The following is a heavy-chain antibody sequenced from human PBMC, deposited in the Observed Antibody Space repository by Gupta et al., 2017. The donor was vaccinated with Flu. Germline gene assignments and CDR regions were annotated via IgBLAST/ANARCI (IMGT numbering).Heavy chain of an antibody. CDR1: RFTFSSYS. V-gene: IGHV3-48*02. J-gene: IGHJ4*02. Sequence: EVQLVESGGGLVQPGGSLRLSCAASRFTFSSYSMNWVRQAPGKGLEWVSYISSSSSTIYYADSVKGRFTISRDNAKNSLYLQMNSLRDEDTAVYYCARGLTYYYDSSGYQYWGQGTLVTVSS. D-gene: IGHD3-22*01. CDR2: ISSSSSTI. CDR3: ARGLTYYYDSSGYQY.